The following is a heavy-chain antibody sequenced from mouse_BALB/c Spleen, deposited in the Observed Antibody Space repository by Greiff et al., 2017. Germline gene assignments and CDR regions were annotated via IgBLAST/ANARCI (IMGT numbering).Heavy chain of an antibody. CDR1: GFNIKDYY. V-gene: IGHV14-4*02. Sequence: VQLQQSGAELVRSGASVKLSCTASGFNIKDYYMHWVKQRPEQGLEWIGWIDPENGDTEYAPKFQGKATMTADTSSNTAYLQLSSLTSEDTAVYYCNARPSMDYWGQGTSVTVSS. J-gene: IGHJ4*01. CDR3: NARPSMDY. CDR2: IDPENGDT.